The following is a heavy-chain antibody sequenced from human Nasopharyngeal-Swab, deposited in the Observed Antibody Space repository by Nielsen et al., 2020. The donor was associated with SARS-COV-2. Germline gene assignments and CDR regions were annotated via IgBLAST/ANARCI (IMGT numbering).Heavy chain of an antibody. D-gene: IGHD6-13*01. CDR1: GGSFNGFY. CDR3: VRSSSWYYFDY. Sequence: SETLSLTCSVSGGSFNGFYWNWIRQAPGKGLEWIGEINHNERTNYNPSLKSRIAMLVDTSNNQVSLKVSSVSAGDTAVYYCVRSSSWYYFDYWAQGTQVTVSS. CDR2: INHNERT. V-gene: IGHV4-34*01. J-gene: IGHJ4*02.